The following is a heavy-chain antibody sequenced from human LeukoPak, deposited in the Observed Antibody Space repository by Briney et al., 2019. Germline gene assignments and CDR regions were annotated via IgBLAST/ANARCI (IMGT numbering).Heavy chain of an antibody. V-gene: IGHV3-23*01. J-gene: IGHJ6*02. Sequence: GGSLRLSCVASGFSFTNAWMSWVRQAPGKGLEWVSAISGSGGSTYYADSVKGRFTISRDNSKNTLYLQMNSLRAEDTAVYYCAKVQDNYYYYGMDVWGQGTTVTVSS. D-gene: IGHD2-15*01. CDR2: ISGSGGST. CDR1: GFSFTNAW. CDR3: AKVQDNYYYYGMDV.